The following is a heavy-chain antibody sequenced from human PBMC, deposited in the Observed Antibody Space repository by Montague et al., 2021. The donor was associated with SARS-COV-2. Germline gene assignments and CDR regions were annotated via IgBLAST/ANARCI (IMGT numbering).Heavy chain of an antibody. CDR3: ARDRGYFDWLFHSDYYYYGMEV. Sequence: TLSLTCTVSGGSISSGGYYWSWIRQHPGKGLEWIGYIYYSGSTYYNPSLKSRVTISVDTSKDQFSLKLSSVTAADTAVYYCARDRGYFDWLFHSDYYYYGMEVGGQGTKVTVSS. D-gene: IGHD3-9*01. CDR2: IYYSGST. CDR1: GGSISSGGYY. J-gene: IGHJ6*02. V-gene: IGHV4-31*03.